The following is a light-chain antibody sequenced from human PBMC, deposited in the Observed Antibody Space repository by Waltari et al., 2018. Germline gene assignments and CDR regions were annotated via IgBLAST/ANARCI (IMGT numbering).Light chain of an antibody. CDR1: NSNLGSNY. J-gene: IGLJ1*01. CDR2: RNN. CDR3: ASWDDSHYV. Sequence: QSVLTQPPSASETPGQRVTISCSGSNSNLGSNYLYWYQHLPGTAPKLLIYRNNQRPSGVPDRFSASKSGTSASLAIDGLRSEDEAVYYCASWDDSHYVFGPGTQVTVL. V-gene: IGLV1-47*01.